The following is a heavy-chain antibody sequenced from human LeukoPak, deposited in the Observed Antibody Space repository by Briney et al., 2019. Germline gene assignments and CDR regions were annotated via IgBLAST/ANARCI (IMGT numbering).Heavy chain of an antibody. CDR1: GFTFSSYA. CDR2: ISYDGSNK. J-gene: IGHJ4*02. Sequence: GGSLRLSCAASGFTFSSYAMHWVRQAPGKGLEWVAVISYDGSNKYYADSVKGRFTISRDNSKNTLYLQMNSLRAEDTAVYYCARDFSGVPAAAGHYWGQGTLVTVSS. D-gene: IGHD2-2*01. CDR3: ARDFSGVPAAAGHY. V-gene: IGHV3-30*04.